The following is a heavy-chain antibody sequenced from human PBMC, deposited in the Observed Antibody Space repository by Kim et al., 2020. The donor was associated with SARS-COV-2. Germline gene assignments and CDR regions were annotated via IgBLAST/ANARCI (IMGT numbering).Heavy chain of an antibody. V-gene: IGHV4-39*01. Sequence: SETLSLTCTVSGGSISITSYYWAWIRQPPGKGLEWIGSINYSGSTYYNPSLKSRLTMSVDTSKNHFSLKLTSLTAADTAVYYCARLREESWYESWFDPWGQGTLVTVSS. CDR3: ARLREESWYESWFDP. J-gene: IGHJ5*02. CDR1: GGSISITSYY. CDR2: INYSGST. D-gene: IGHD6-13*01.